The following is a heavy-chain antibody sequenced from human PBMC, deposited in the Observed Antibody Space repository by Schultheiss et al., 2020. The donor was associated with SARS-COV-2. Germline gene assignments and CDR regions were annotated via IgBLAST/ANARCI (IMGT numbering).Heavy chain of an antibody. Sequence: GVSLRLSCAVSGFTVSSQYMSWLRQAPGKGLEWVSVVYSGGDTHYADSVKGRFTISRDTSKNTLYLQMNSLRAEDTAVYYCAKGDSSGSNYYGMDVWGQGTTVTVSS. J-gene: IGHJ6*02. CDR2: VYSGGDT. V-gene: IGHV3-53*05. CDR1: GFTVSSQY. CDR3: AKGDSSGSNYYGMDV. D-gene: IGHD3-22*01.